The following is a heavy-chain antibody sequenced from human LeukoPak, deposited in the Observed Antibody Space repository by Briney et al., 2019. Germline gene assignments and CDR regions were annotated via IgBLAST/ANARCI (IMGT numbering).Heavy chain of an antibody. CDR1: GFTFSSYE. J-gene: IGHJ6*03. CDR2: ISSSGFNI. D-gene: IGHD3-9*01. CDR3: AKGTPVLRYFDWLSYYYYMDV. V-gene: IGHV3-48*03. Sequence: GGSLRLSCAVSGFTFSSYEMNWVRQAPGKGLEWVSYISSSGFNIYYADSVKGRFTISRDNAKNSLYLQMNSLRAEDTAVYYCAKGTPVLRYFDWLSYYYYMDVWGKGTTVTISS.